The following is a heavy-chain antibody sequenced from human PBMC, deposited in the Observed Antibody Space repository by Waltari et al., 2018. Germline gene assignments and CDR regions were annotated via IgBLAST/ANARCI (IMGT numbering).Heavy chain of an antibody. V-gene: IGHV3-49*04. Sequence: EVPLAESGGGLVQPRRSLRVPCTASGLDVGDLAKTWVRQVPGKGLEGGGFIRSKTYGGAPEYAASVKGRFTISRDDSKSVAYLQMNSLRTEDTALYYCTRADGMTDLDYWGQGALVTVSS. CDR2: IRSKTYGGAP. CDR3: TRADGMTDLDY. CDR1: GLDVGDLA. J-gene: IGHJ4*02.